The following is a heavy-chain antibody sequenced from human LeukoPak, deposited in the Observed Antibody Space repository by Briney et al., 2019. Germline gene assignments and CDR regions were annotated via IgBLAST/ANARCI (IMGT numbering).Heavy chain of an antibody. CDR2: IYYSGST. CDR1: GGSISSYY. V-gene: IGHV4-59*01. J-gene: IGHJ4*02. Sequence: PSETLSLTCTVSGGSISSYYWSWIRQPPGKGLEWIGYIYYSGSTNYNPSLKSRVTISVDTSKNQFSLKLSSVTAADTAVYYCARGVQLASYWGQGTLVTVSS. D-gene: IGHD6-13*01. CDR3: ARGVQLASY.